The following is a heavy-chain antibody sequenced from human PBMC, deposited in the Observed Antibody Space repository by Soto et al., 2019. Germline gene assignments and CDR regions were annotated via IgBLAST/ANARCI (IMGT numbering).Heavy chain of an antibody. CDR2: ISAYNGNT. V-gene: IGHV1-18*01. D-gene: IGHD6-13*01. J-gene: IGHJ6*02. Sequence: AASVKVSCKASGYTFTSYGISWVRQAPGQGLEWMGWISAYNGNTNYAQKLQGRVTMTTDTSTTTAYMELRSLRSDDTAVYYCARGRNSSPYYYVMDVWGQGTTVTVSS. CDR1: GYTFTSYG. CDR3: ARGRNSSPYYYVMDV.